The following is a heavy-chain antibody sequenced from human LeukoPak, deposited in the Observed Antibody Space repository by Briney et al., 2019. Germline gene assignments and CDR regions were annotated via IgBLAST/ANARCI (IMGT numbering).Heavy chain of an antibody. J-gene: IGHJ5*02. Sequence: GGSLRLSCAASGFTFDDYAMHWVRQAPGKGLEWVSGISWNSGSIDYADSVKGRFTISRDNAKKSLYLQMNSLRAEDTAFHYCAKGRLYSSSWNWFDPWGQGTLVSVSS. CDR3: AKGRLYSSSWNWFDP. V-gene: IGHV3-9*01. D-gene: IGHD6-13*01. CDR1: GFTFDDYA. CDR2: ISWNSGSI.